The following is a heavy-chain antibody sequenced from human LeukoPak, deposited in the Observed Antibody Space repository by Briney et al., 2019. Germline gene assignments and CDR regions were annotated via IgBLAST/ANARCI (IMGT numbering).Heavy chain of an antibody. CDR1: GFTFDDYA. V-gene: IGHV3-9*01. D-gene: IGHD5-18*01. Sequence: GRSLRLSCAASGFTFDDYAMHWVRQAPGKGLEWVSGISWNSGSIGYADSVKGRFTTSRDNAKNSLYLQMNSLRAEDTALYYCAKDQGYSHGYTSFDYWGQGTLVTVSS. J-gene: IGHJ4*02. CDR3: AKDQGYSHGYTSFDY. CDR2: ISWNSGSI.